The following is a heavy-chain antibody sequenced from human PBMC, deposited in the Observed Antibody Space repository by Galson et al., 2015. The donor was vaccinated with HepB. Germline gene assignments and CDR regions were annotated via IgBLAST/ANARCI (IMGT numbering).Heavy chain of an antibody. CDR3: ARDWSELLGAFDI. CDR2: ISSSSSTI. CDR1: GFTFSSYS. Sequence: SLRLSCAASGFTFSSYSMNWVRQAPGKGLEWVSYISSSSSTIYYADSVKGRFTISRDNAKNSLYLQMNRLRAEDTAVYYCARDWSELLGAFDIWGQGTMVTVSS. V-gene: IGHV3-48*01. J-gene: IGHJ3*02. D-gene: IGHD3-10*01.